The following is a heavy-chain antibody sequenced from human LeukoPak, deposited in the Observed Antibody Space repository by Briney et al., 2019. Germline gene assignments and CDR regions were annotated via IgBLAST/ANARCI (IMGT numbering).Heavy chain of an antibody. V-gene: IGHV4-38-2*02. J-gene: IGHJ4*02. Sequence: PSETLSLTCAVSGYSISSGYYWGWIRQPPGKGLEWIGIIYHSGSTYYNPSLKSRVTISVDTSKNQFSLKLSSVTAADTAVYYCARDGTPIAAAGRFDYWGQGTLVTVSS. CDR2: IYHSGST. CDR1: GYSISSGYY. D-gene: IGHD6-13*01. CDR3: ARDGTPIAAAGRFDY.